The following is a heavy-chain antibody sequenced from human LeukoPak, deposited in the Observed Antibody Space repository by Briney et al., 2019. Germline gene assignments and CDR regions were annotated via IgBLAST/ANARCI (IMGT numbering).Heavy chain of an antibody. CDR3: ARVIVTGYYGAFDI. J-gene: IGHJ3*02. V-gene: IGHV3-53*01. CDR2: IYSGGST. D-gene: IGHD3-9*01. Sequence: PGGSLRLSCAASGFTVSSNHMSWVRQAPGKGLEWVSVIYSGGSTYYADSVKGRFTISRDNSKNTLYLQMNSLRAEDTAVYYCARVIVTGYYGAFDIWGQGTMVTVSS. CDR1: GFTVSSNH.